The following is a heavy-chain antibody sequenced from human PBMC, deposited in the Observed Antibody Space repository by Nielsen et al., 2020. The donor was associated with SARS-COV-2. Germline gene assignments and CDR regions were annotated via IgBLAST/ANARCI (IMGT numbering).Heavy chain of an antibody. Sequence: GGSLRLSCAASGFTFSSYAMSWVRQAPGKGLEWVSGISGSGGSTYYADSVKGRFTISRDNSKNTLYLQMNSLRAEDTAVYYCAEEMRELLRLFTSWGQGTLVTVSS. CDR1: GFTFSSYA. CDR3: AEEMRELLRLFTS. D-gene: IGHD1-26*01. V-gene: IGHV3-23*01. CDR2: ISGSGGST. J-gene: IGHJ5*02.